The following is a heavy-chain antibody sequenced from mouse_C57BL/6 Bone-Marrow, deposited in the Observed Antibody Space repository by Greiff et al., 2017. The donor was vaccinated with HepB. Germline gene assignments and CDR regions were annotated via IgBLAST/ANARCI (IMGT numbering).Heavy chain of an antibody. V-gene: IGHV3-6*01. CDR1: GYSITSGYY. J-gene: IGHJ4*01. CDR2: ISYDGSN. Sequence: EVQLVESGPGLVKPSQSLSLTCSVTGYSITSGYYWNWIRQFPGNKLEWMGYISYDGSNNYNPSLKNRITITRDTSKNQFFLKLNSVTTEDTATYYCARESDGYYPYYAMDYWGQGTSVTVSS. CDR3: ARESDGYYPYYAMDY. D-gene: IGHD2-3*01.